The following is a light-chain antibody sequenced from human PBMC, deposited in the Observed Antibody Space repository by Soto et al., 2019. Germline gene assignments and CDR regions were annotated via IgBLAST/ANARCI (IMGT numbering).Light chain of an antibody. Sequence: EIVLTQSPATVSLSPGERATLSCRASQSVSRHLAWYQQKPGQPPRLLIYDISNRDTGIPARFSGSGSGTDFTLTISSLEPEDSAVYYCQQRSHWPRNTFGQGTTLEIK. V-gene: IGKV3-11*01. CDR1: QSVSRH. J-gene: IGKJ2*01. CDR3: QQRSHWPRNT. CDR2: DIS.